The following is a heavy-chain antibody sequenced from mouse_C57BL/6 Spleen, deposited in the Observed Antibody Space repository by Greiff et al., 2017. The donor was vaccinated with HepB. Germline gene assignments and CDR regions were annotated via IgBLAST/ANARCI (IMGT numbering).Heavy chain of an antibody. D-gene: IGHD4-1*01. Sequence: EVKLMESGGGLVQPGGSMKLSCVASGFTFSNYWMNWVRQSPEKGLEWVAQIRLKSDNYATHYAESVKGRFTISRDDSKSSVYLQMNNLRAEDTGIYYCTGGAVELGRWYFDVWGTGTTVTVSS. V-gene: IGHV6-3*01. J-gene: IGHJ1*03. CDR1: GFTFSNYW. CDR3: TGGAVELGRWYFDV. CDR2: IRLKSDNYAT.